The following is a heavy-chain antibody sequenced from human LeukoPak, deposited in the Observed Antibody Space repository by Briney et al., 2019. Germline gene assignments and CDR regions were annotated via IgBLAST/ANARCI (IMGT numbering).Heavy chain of an antibody. CDR2: IYYSGST. CDR3: ARQDGYCSSTSCWLFAFDI. CDR1: GGSISSSSYY. J-gene: IGHJ3*02. D-gene: IGHD2-2*01. V-gene: IGHV4-39*01. Sequence: SETLSLTCTVSGGSISSSSYYWGWIRQPPGKGLEWIGSIYYSGSTYYNPSLKSRVTISVDTSKNQFSLKLSSVTAADTAVYYCARQDGYCSSTSCWLFAFDIWGQGTMVSVSS.